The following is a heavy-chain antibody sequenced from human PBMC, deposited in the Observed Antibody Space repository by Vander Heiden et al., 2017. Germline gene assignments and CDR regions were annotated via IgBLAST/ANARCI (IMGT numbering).Heavy chain of an antibody. Sequence: QVQLQESGPGLVKPSQPLSLTCTFSGGSISSGGYYWSWIRQHPGKGLEWIGYIYYSGSTYYNPSLKSRVTISVDTSKNQFSLKLSSVTAADTAVYYCAREMSGDSSGWYTDYWGQGTLVTVSS. CDR2: IYYSGST. V-gene: IGHV4-31*03. J-gene: IGHJ4*02. D-gene: IGHD6-19*01. CDR3: AREMSGDSSGWYTDY. CDR1: GGSISSGGYY.